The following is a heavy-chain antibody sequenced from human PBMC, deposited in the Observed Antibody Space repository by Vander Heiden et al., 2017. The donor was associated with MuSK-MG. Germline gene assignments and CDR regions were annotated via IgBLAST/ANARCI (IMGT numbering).Heavy chain of an antibody. Sequence: EVQLVESGGGLVQPGGSLRLSCAVSGFTFSGYWMSWVGQAPGTGPEWVANIKQDGSEKYYVDSVKGRFTSSRDNAKNSLFLQMNSLRADDTAVYYCARSQYLRFDAFDIWGQGTMGTVSS. CDR2: IKQDGSEK. V-gene: IGHV3-7*01. D-gene: IGHD3-10*01. CDR3: ARSQYLRFDAFDI. CDR1: GFTFSGYW. J-gene: IGHJ3*02.